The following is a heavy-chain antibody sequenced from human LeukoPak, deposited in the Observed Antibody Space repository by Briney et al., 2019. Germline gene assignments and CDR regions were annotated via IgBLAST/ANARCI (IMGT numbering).Heavy chain of an antibody. J-gene: IGHJ4*02. CDR3: ARGGDYLDF. CDR1: GFTFSTYW. V-gene: IGHV3-7*05. Sequence: GGSLRLSCAASGFTFSTYWMSWVRQAPGKGLEWVANLKQDGSEKYYVDSVKGRFTISRDNANNSLYLQMNSLRAEDTAVYYCARGGDYLDFWGQGTLVTVSS. CDR2: LKQDGSEK.